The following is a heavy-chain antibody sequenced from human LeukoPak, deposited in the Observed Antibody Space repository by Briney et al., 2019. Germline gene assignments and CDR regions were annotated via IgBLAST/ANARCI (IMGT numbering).Heavy chain of an antibody. CDR1: GFTFSSYA. V-gene: IGHV3-23*01. Sequence: GGSLRLSCAASGFTFSSYAMSWVRQAPGKGLEWVSSINVGGDNNWYADSVKGRFTISRDDSKNTLYLQVNNLRSDDTAVYYCAKGGSTVTTRRGYFDLWGRGTLVTVSS. D-gene: IGHD4-17*01. J-gene: IGHJ2*01. CDR2: INVGGDNN. CDR3: AKGGSTVTTRRGYFDL.